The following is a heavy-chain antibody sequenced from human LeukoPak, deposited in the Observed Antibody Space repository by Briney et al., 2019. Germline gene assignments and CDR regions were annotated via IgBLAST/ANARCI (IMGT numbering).Heavy chain of an antibody. V-gene: IGHV1-69*13. J-gene: IGHJ4*02. D-gene: IGHD3-22*01. CDR2: IIPISGTA. CDR1: GGTFSSYA. Sequence: SVKVSCKASGGTFSSYAISWVRQAPGQGLEWMGGIIPISGTANYAQKFQGRVTITADESTSTAYMELSSLRSEDTAVYYCARGYYYDSSGYYYESFDYWGQGTLVTVSS. CDR3: ARGYYYDSSGYYYESFDY.